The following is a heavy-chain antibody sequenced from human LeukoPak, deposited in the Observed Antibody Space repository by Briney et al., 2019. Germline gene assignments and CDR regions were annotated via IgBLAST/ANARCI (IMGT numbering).Heavy chain of an antibody. CDR3: GKTTTGYSSGRNPAWPVDY. J-gene: IGHJ4*02. CDR1: GFTFSSYA. V-gene: IGHV3-23*01. CDR2: IFGSGGSA. D-gene: IGHD6-19*01. Sequence: GGSLRLSCSASGFTFSSYAMYWVRQAPGKGLEWVSGIFGSGGSAHYADSVKGRFTISRDNSQNTVYLQMNSLRAEDTAVYYCGKTTTGYSSGRNPAWPVDYWGQGTLVTVSS.